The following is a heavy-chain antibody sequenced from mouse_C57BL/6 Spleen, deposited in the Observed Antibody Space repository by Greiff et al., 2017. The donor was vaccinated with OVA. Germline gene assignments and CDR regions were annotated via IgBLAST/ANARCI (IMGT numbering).Heavy chain of an antibody. D-gene: IGHD2-4*01. J-gene: IGHJ3*01. CDR3: TRAGDYLWFAY. Sequence: VKLQQSGAELVRPGASVTLSCKASGYTFTDYEMHWVKQTPVHGLEWIGAIDPETGGTAYNQKFKGKAILTADKSSRTAYMELRSLTSEDSAVYYCTRAGDYLWFAYWGQGTLVTVSA. CDR2: IDPETGGT. V-gene: IGHV1-15*01. CDR1: GYTFTDYE.